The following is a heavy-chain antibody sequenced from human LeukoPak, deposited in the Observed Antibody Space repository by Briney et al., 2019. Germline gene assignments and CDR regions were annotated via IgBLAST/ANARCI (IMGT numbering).Heavy chain of an antibody. CDR1: GYSISSGYY. J-gene: IGHJ2*01. CDR3: ARQGTTVSPNFDL. D-gene: IGHD4-11*01. CDR2: IYHSGST. V-gene: IGHV4-38-2*01. Sequence: SETLSLTCAVSGYSISSGYYWGWIRQPPGKGLEWIGSIYHSGSTYYNPSLKSRVTISVDTSKSQFSLKLCSVTAADTAVYYCARQGTTVSPNFDLWGRGALVTVSS.